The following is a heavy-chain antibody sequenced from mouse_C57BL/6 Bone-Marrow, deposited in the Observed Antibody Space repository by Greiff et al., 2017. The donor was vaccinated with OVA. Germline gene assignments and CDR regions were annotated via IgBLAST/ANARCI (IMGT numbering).Heavy chain of an antibody. D-gene: IGHD2-4*01. Sequence: EVQLQESGGDLVKPGGSLKLSCAASGFTFSSYGMSWVRQTPDKRLEWVATISSGGSYTYYPDSVKGRFTISRDNAKNTLYLQMSSLKSEDTAMYYCARQADYDAAWFAYWGQGTLVTVSA. V-gene: IGHV5-6*01. CDR1: GFTFSSYG. CDR3: ARQADYDAAWFAY. J-gene: IGHJ3*01. CDR2: ISSGGSYT.